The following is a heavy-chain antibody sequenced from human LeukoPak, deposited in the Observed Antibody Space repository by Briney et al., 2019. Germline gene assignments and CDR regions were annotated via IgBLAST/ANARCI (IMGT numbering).Heavy chain of an antibody. CDR1: GGSISSYY. V-gene: IGHV4-59*08. D-gene: IGHD4-23*01. Sequence: PSETLSLTCTVSGGSISSYYWSWIRQPPGKGLEWIGYIYYSGSTNYNPSLKSRVTISVDTSKNQFSLKLSSVTAADTAVYYCARSRGFTVVSPFDFWGQGTLVTVSS. CDR3: ARSRGFTVVSPFDF. CDR2: IYYSGST. J-gene: IGHJ4*02.